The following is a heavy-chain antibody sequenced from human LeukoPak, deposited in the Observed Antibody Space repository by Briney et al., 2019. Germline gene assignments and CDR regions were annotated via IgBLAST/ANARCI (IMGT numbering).Heavy chain of an antibody. D-gene: IGHD3-10*01. Sequence: GGPLRLSCAASGFTFSSYWMHWVRQAPGKGLVWVSRKSDGSSISYADSVKGRFTISRDNAKNTLYLQMNSLRAEDTAVYYCARGAYLAYYFDYWGQGSLVSVSS. CDR1: GFTFSSYW. CDR3: ARGAYLAYYFDY. CDR2: KSDGSSI. J-gene: IGHJ4*02. V-gene: IGHV3-74*01.